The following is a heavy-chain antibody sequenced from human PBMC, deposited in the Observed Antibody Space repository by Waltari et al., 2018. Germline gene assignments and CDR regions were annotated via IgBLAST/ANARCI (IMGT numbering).Heavy chain of an antibody. J-gene: IGHJ4*02. CDR1: GYTFTSYD. V-gene: IGHV1-8*03. Sequence: QVQLVQSGAEVKKPGASVKVSCKASGYTFTSYDINWVRQATGQGLEWMGWMNPNSGNTGYAQKFQGRVTITRNTAISTAYMELSSLRSEDTAVYYCARGRGAVAGRGGCYFDYWGQGTLVTVSS. D-gene: IGHD6-19*01. CDR3: ARGRGAVAGRGGCYFDY. CDR2: MNPNSGNT.